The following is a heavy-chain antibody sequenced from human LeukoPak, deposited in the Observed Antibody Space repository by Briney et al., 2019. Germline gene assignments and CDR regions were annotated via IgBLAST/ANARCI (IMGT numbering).Heavy chain of an antibody. CDR3: ARHRWTGTFNFDY. Sequence: PSETLSLTCTVSGGSISSYYWNWIRQPPGKGLEWIGYISYSGSTNYKSSLKSRVTISVDTSKNQFSLKLSSVTAADTAVYYCARHRWTGTFNFDYWGQGTLVAVSS. D-gene: IGHD1-14*01. J-gene: IGHJ4*02. CDR2: ISYSGST. CDR1: GGSISSYY. V-gene: IGHV4-59*08.